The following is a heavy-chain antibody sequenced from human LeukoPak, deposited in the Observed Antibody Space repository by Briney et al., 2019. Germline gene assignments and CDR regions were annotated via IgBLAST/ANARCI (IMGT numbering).Heavy chain of an antibody. J-gene: IGHJ4*02. CDR2: ISSSGSTI. Sequence: GGSLRLSCVASGFTFSDYYMSWIRQAPGKGLEWVSYISSSGSTIYYADSVKGRFTISRDNAKNSLYLQMNSLTAEDTAVYYCARYHSNNWYFFYWGQGTLVTVSS. V-gene: IGHV3-11*01. CDR1: GFTFSDYY. D-gene: IGHD6-13*01. CDR3: ARYHSNNWYFFY.